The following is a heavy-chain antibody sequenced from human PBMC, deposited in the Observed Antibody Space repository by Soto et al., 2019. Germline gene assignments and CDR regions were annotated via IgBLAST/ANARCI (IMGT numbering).Heavy chain of an antibody. Sequence: LRLSCAASGFTFSSYGMHWVRQAPGKGLEWVAVISYDGSNRYYADSVKGRFTISRDNSKNTLYLQMNSLRAEDTAVYYCAKGGARYGSGSYVYYYGMDVWGQGTTVTVSS. CDR2: ISYDGSNR. CDR1: GFTFSSYG. V-gene: IGHV3-30*18. D-gene: IGHD3-10*01. CDR3: AKGGARYGSGSYVYYYGMDV. J-gene: IGHJ6*02.